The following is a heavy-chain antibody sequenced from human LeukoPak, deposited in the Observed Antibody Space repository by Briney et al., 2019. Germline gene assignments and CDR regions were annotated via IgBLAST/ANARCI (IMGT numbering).Heavy chain of an antibody. CDR1: GYTFIDYY. D-gene: IGHD2-15*01. CDR3: ARTLPATLHFDY. V-gene: IGHV1-2*02. Sequence: ASVKVSCKASGYTFIDYYMHWVRQAPGQGLEWIGWISPNSGGTKYVEKFQGRVTMTRDTSITTVYMELSSLTSEDTAVYYCARTLPATLHFDYWGQGTLVTVSS. CDR2: ISPNSGGT. J-gene: IGHJ4*02.